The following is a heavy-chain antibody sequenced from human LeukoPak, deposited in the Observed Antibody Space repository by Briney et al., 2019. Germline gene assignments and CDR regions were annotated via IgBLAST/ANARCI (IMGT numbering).Heavy chain of an antibody. Sequence: GGSLRLSCAASGFTFSSYWINWLRQAPGKGLEWVANIKQDGSEKYYVDSVKGRFTISRDNAENSLYLQMNSLRAEDTAVYYCARDHVVAGIVFDYWGQGTRLTVSS. D-gene: IGHD6-19*01. J-gene: IGHJ4*02. CDR3: ARDHVVAGIVFDY. CDR1: GFTFSSYW. CDR2: IKQDGSEK. V-gene: IGHV3-7*01.